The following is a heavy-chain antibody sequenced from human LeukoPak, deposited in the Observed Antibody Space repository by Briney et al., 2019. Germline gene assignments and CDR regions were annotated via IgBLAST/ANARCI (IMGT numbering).Heavy chain of an antibody. V-gene: IGHV3-7*01. Sequence: GGSLRLSCAASGFTFSNYWLSWVRQAPGKAREWVANIKTDGTKQYYVDSVKGRFTISRDNAKNSLYLQMNSLRAEDTGVYYCARDGIDGFIDYWGQGTLVTVSS. J-gene: IGHJ4*02. D-gene: IGHD5-24*01. CDR1: GFTFSNYW. CDR2: IKTDGTKQ. CDR3: ARDGIDGFIDY.